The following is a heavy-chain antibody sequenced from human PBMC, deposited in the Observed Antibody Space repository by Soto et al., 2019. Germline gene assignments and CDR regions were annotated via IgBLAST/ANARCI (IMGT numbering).Heavy chain of an antibody. CDR1: GFTFSSYA. D-gene: IGHD3-3*01. Sequence: GGSLRLSCAASGFTFSSYAMRWVRQAPGKGLEWVSAISGSGGSTYYADSVKGRFTISRDNSKNTLYLQMNSLRAEDTAVYYCAKLDFWSGYYQGFDYWGQGTLVTVSS. CDR2: ISGSGGST. J-gene: IGHJ4*02. CDR3: AKLDFWSGYYQGFDY. V-gene: IGHV3-23*01.